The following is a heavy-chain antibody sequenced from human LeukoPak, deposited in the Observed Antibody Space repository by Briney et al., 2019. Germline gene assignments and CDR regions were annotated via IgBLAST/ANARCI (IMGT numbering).Heavy chain of an antibody. CDR1: GYTFTSYD. V-gene: IGHV1-8*01. CDR2: MNPSSGNT. J-gene: IGHJ6*03. CDR3: ARHGEIAAAGYYYYYMDV. D-gene: IGHD6-13*01. Sequence: ASVKVSCKASGYTFTSYDINWVRQATGQGLEWMGWMNPSSGNTGYAQEFQGRVTMTRNTSISTAYMELSSLRSEDTAVYYCARHGEIAAAGYYYYYMDVWGKGTTVTVSS.